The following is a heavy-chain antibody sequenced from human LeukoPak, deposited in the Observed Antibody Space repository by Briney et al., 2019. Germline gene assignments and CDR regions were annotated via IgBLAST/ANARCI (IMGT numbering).Heavy chain of an antibody. V-gene: IGHV4-39*07. Sequence: SETLSLTCTVSGGSISSSSYYWGWIRQPPGKGLEWIGSIYYSGSTYYNPSLKSRVTISVDTSKNQFSLKLSSVTAADTAVYYCARVPLSAPFDYWGQGTLVTVSS. CDR1: GGSISSSSYY. CDR2: IYYSGST. J-gene: IGHJ4*02. CDR3: ARVPLSAPFDY.